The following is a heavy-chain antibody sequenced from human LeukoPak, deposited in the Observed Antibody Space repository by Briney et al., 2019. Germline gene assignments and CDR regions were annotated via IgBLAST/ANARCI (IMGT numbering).Heavy chain of an antibody. V-gene: IGHV4-39*01. CDR1: GGSISSSSYY. Sequence: TSETLSLTCTVSGGSISSSSYYWGWIRQPPGKGLEWIGSIYYSGSTYYNPSLKSRVTISVDTSKNQVSLKLSSVTAADTAVYFWARHVGVGATLFDHWGQGTLVTVSS. CDR2: IYYSGST. D-gene: IGHD1-26*01. CDR3: ARHVGVGATLFDH. J-gene: IGHJ4*02.